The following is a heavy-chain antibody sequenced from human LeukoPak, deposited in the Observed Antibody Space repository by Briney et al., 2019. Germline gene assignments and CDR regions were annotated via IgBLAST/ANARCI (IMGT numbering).Heavy chain of an antibody. CDR1: GYTFTVYY. J-gene: IGHJ4*02. V-gene: IGHV1-2*02. CDR3: ARDREYYYDSSGYGEVAY. Sequence: ASVTVSLTASGYTFTVYYMHWVRQAPGQGLEWMGCINPNSGGTNYAQKLQGRVTMTMARPISTAYMELSRLRSDDTGVYYCARDREYYYDSSGYGEVAYWGQGTLVTVSS. CDR2: INPNSGGT. D-gene: IGHD3-22*01.